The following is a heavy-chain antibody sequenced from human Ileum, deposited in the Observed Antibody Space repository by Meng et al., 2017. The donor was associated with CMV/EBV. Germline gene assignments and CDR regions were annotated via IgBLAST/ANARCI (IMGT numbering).Heavy chain of an antibody. V-gene: IGHV1-3*01. CDR1: GYIFTSYA. CDR3: ARIESGAHFDS. Sequence: QVQLVQSGAAVKKPGASVKVSCKASGYIFTSYAMHWVRQAPGQGLEWMGWINGANGNTKYSQKFQDRVTFTRDTSANTAYMEMRSLRSEDTAVYYCARIESGAHFDSWGQGTLVTVSS. J-gene: IGHJ4*02. CDR2: INGANGNT. D-gene: IGHD4-17*01.